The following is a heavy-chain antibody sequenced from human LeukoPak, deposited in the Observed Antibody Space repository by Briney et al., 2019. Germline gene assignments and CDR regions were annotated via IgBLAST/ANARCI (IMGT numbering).Heavy chain of an antibody. J-gene: IGHJ5*02. CDR2: ISGSGDST. V-gene: IGHV3-23*01. D-gene: IGHD3-9*01. CDR1: GFTFSSYA. Sequence: PGGPLRLFCAASGFTFSSYAMSWVRQATGKGLEWVSAISGSGDSTHSPDSVKSRFTISRHNSKNMLYLQMNSLRAGHTAVYYCAKDRAIFRYFDWLFTWGQGTLVTVSS. CDR3: AKDRAIFRYFDWLFT.